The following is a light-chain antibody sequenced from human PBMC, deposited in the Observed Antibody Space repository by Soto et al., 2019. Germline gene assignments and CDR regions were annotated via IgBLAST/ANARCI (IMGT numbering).Light chain of an antibody. CDR3: LLYFGSAELV. Sequence: QAVVIQEPSLTVSPGGTVTLTCTSSTGTVNSGHYPNWFQQRPGQAPKALIYSTSNKYSLTPDHFSGSLLGGKAALTLSGVQPEDEADYFCLLYFGSAELVFGGGTQLTVL. V-gene: IGLV7-43*01. J-gene: IGLJ2*01. CDR2: STS. CDR1: TGTVNSGHY.